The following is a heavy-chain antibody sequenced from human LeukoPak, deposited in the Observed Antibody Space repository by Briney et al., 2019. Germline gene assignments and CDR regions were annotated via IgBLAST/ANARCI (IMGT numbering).Heavy chain of an antibody. CDR2: ISWNSGSI. CDR1: GFTFDDYA. V-gene: IGHV3-9*01. D-gene: IGHD2-15*01. Sequence: GGSLRLSCAASGFTFDDYAMHWVRQAPGKGLEWVSGISWNSGSIGYADSVKGRFTISRDNAKNSLYLQMNSLRAEDTALYYCAKDNCSGGSCYSVDYWDQGTLVTVSS. J-gene: IGHJ4*02. CDR3: AKDNCSGGSCYSVDY.